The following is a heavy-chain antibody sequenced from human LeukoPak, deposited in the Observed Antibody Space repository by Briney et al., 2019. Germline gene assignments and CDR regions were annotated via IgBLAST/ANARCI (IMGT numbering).Heavy chain of an antibody. D-gene: IGHD6-19*01. V-gene: IGHV4-34*01. CDR1: GGSFSGYY. CDR2: INHSVST. Sequence: SETLSLTCAVYGGSFSGYYWSWIRQPPGKGLEWIGEINHSVSTNYNPSLKSRVTISVDTSKNQFSLKLSSVTAADTAVYYCARDTGSSGWSDYWGQGTLVTVSS. CDR3: ARDTGSSGWSDY. J-gene: IGHJ4*02.